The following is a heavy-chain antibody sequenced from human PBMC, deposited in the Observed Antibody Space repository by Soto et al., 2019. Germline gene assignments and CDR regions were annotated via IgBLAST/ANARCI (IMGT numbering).Heavy chain of an antibody. D-gene: IGHD3-10*01. Sequence: EVQLVESGGGLVQPGGSLRLSCAASGFTFSSDWMHWGRQAPGKGLVWVSRINTDGSGTTYADYVKGRFTISRDNAKNMVYLEMNSLRAENTAVYYRARGRRGPQHYFGYWGLGNMVTVSS. CDR3: ARGRRGPQHYFGY. V-gene: IGHV3-74*01. CDR2: INTDGSGT. CDR1: GFTFSSDW. J-gene: IGHJ4*02.